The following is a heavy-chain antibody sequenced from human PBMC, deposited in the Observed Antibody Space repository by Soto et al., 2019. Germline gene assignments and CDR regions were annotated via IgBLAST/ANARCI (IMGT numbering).Heavy chain of an antibody. D-gene: IGHD3-3*01. CDR2: ISGGGHAT. Sequence: EVQLLESGGGLVQPGGSLRLSCAASGFTFSAYAMSWVRQAPGKGLEWVSTISGGGHATYYADSVKGRFTISRDTSKNTLYLQMNIVRDDDTAIYYCAKERFGTAVEYWGQGSQVTVST. CDR3: AKERFGTAVEY. V-gene: IGHV3-23*01. CDR1: GFTFSAYA. J-gene: IGHJ4*02.